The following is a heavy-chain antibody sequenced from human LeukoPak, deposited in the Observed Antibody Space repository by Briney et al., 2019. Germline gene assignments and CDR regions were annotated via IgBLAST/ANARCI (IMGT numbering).Heavy chain of an antibody. CDR1: GFTFDDYG. J-gene: IGHJ4*02. CDR3: ARDGYYDSSGYVDY. CDR2: INWNGGST. D-gene: IGHD3-22*01. V-gene: IGHV3-20*04. Sequence: GGSLRLSCAASGFTFDDYGMSWVRQAPGKGLEWVSGINWNGGSTGYADSVKGRFTISRDNAKNSLYLQMNSLRAEDTALYYCARDGYYDSSGYVDYWGQGTLVTVSS.